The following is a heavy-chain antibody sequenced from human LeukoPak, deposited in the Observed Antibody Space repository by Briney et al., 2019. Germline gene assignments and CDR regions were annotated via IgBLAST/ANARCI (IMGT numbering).Heavy chain of an antibody. CDR2: IYHSGST. CDR3: ASRKIRFLASRGAFDI. CDR1: GYSISSGYY. V-gene: IGHV4-38-2*01. D-gene: IGHD3-3*01. Sequence: TSETLSLTCAVSGYSISSGYYWGWIRQPPGKGLEWIGSIYHSGSTYYNPSLKSRVTISVDTSKNQFSLKLSSVTAADTAVYYCASRKIRFLASRGAFDIWGQGTMVTVSS. J-gene: IGHJ3*02.